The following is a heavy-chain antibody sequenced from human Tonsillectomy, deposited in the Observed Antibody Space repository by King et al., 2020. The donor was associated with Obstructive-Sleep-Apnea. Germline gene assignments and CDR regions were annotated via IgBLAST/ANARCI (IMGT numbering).Heavy chain of an antibody. CDR1: GFTFSSNN. D-gene: IGHD2/OR15-2a*01. J-gene: IGHJ4*01. CDR2: ISSSSSSI. Sequence: QLVQSGGGLVQPGGSLRLSCAASGFTFSSNNMNWFRQAPGKGLEWVSYISSSSSSIHYADSVKGRFTISRDNARNSLYLQMNSLRAEDTAVYYCVRDRSSTYWGHGTLVTVSS. V-gene: IGHV3-48*04. CDR3: VRDRSSTY.